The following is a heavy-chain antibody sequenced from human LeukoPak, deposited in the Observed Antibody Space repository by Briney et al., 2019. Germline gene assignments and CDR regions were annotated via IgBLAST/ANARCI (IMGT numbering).Heavy chain of an antibody. CDR2: ISGSGGST. J-gene: IGHJ5*02. CDR3: AKNPGGSYGWFDP. CDR1: GFTFSSYG. Sequence: GGTLRLSCAASGFTFSSYGMSWVRQAPGKGLEWVSAISGSGGSTYYADSVKGRFTISRDNSKNTLYLQMNSLRAEDTAVYYCAKNPGGSYGWFDPWGQGTLVTVSS. D-gene: IGHD1-26*01. V-gene: IGHV3-23*01.